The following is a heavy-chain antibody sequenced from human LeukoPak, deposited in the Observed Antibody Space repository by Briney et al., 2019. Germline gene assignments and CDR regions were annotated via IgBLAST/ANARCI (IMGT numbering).Heavy chain of an antibody. CDR2: INHSGST. J-gene: IGHJ5*02. D-gene: IGHD3-16*02. CDR3: ASRLRLGELST. CDR1: GGSFSGYY. V-gene: IGHV4-34*01. Sequence: SETLSLTCAVYGGSFSGYYWSWIRQPPGKGLEWIGEINHSGSTNYDPSLKRRVTISVDTSKNQFSLKLSSVTAADTAVYYCASRLRLGELSTWGQGTLVTVSS.